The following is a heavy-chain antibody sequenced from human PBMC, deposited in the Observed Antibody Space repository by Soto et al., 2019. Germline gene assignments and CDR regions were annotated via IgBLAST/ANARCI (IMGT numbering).Heavy chain of an antibody. CDR1: GETLNSNP. Sequence: QVQLVQSGAEVKKPGSSLKVSCKVFGETLNSNPIGWVRQAPGQGLEWVGGIVPLSDRTNYAQELQGRVTVTADGSTSTVYMELSNLKSDDTAVYYCAKKSERECHSGGGCFSLDVWGQGSLITVSS. CDR3: AKKSERECHSGGGCFSLDV. CDR2: IVPLSDRT. D-gene: IGHD2-15*01. V-gene: IGHV1-69*01. J-gene: IGHJ4*02.